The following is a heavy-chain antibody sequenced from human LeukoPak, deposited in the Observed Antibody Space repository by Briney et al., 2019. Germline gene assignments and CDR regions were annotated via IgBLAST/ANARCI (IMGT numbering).Heavy chain of an antibody. J-gene: IGHJ6*02. CDR3: ARGRSGMYSSSWYLYYYGMDV. V-gene: IGHV3-66*02. CDR1: GFIVSNNY. CDR2: IYGDGRT. Sequence: GGSLRLSCVVSGFIVSNNYIIWVRQAPGNGLERVSVIYGDGRTSHSASVRGRFTISRDNSKNTLYLQMNSLRAEDTAVYYCARGRSGMYSSSWYLYYYGMDVWGQGTTVTVSS. D-gene: IGHD6-13*01.